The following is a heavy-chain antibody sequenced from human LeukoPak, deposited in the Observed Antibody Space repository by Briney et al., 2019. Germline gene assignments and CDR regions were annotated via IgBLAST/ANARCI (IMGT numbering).Heavy chain of an antibody. V-gene: IGHV4-38-2*01. CDR3: ARRDYVWGSDRSYFDY. CDR1: GYPASSGFY. Sequence: SETLSPTCSASGYPASSGFYWGWIRQPPGKGLEWIGSIYHSGTTFYNASLQSRVSISVDTAKKNLSLKLSSLTAADTALYYCARRDYVWGSDRSYFDYWGLGTLVTVSS. J-gene: IGHJ4*02. CDR2: IYHSGTT. D-gene: IGHD3-16*02.